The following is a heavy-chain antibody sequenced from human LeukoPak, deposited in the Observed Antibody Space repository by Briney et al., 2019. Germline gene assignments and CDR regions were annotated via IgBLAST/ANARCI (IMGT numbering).Heavy chain of an antibody. J-gene: IGHJ6*02. V-gene: IGHV1-18*01. CDR2: ISAYNGNT. CDR1: GGTFSSYA. Sequence: GASVKVSCKASGGTFSSYAISWVRQAPGQGLEWMGWISAYNGNTNYAQKLQGRVTMTTDTSTSTAYMELRSLRSDDTAVYYCARVYDFWSGDYYYGVDVWGQGTTVTVSS. D-gene: IGHD3-3*01. CDR3: ARVYDFWSGDYYYGVDV.